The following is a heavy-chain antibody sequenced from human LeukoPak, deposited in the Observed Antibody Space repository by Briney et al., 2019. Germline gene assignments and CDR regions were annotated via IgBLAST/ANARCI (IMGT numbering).Heavy chain of an antibody. J-gene: IGHJ4*02. CDR3: ARHLENYYAVDY. D-gene: IGHD3-10*01. V-gene: IGHV4-34*01. CDR2: INHSGST. Sequence: SETLSLTCAVYGGSFSGYYWSWIRQPPGKGLQWIGEINHSGSTNYNPSLKSRVTISVDTSKNQFSLKLSSVTAADTAVYYCARHLENYYAVDYWGQGTLVTVSS. CDR1: GGSFSGYY.